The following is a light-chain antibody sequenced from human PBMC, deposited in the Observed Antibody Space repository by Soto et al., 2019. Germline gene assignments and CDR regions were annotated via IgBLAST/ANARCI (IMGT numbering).Light chain of an antibody. J-gene: IGKJ4*01. CDR2: AAS. CDR3: QQLNSYPRVT. Sequence: DIQXTXXPXFXSXSXGDRVTITCRASQGISSYLAWYQQKPGKAPKLLIYAASTLQSGVPSRFSGSGSGTEFTLTISSLQPEDFATYYCQQLNSYPRVTFGGGTKVEIK. V-gene: IGKV1-9*01. CDR1: QGISSY.